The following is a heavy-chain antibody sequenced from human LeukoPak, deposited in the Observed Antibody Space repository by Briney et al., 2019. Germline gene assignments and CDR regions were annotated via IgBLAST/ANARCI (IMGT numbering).Heavy chain of an antibody. V-gene: IGHV3-7*01. CDR2: IKSDGSEK. J-gene: IGHJ4*02. Sequence: GGSLRLSCADSGFTFSTYWMSWLRQVPGKGLEWVANIKSDGSEKYYADSVKGRFSISRDNAKNSLYLQMNNLRAEDTAVYYCARTKNSGRYYYFDYWGPGTLVTVSS. D-gene: IGHD3-22*01. CDR1: GFTFSTYW. CDR3: ARTKNSGRYYYFDY.